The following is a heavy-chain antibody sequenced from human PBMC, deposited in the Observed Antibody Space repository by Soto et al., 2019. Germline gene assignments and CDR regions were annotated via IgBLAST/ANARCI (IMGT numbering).Heavy chain of an antibody. V-gene: IGHV3-23*01. CDR3: AKDATRTSGWYYFDY. CDR1: GFTFSTLA. D-gene: IGHD6-19*01. J-gene: IGHJ4*02. CDR2: IDYSGGTT. Sequence: PVVSRSLSCAASGFTFSTLAMGWVRPAPGKGLEWVSVIDYSGGTTYYTDSVKGRFTISRDNSKKTLYLQMNSLRAEDTAVYYCAKDATRTSGWYYFDYWGQGALVTVSS.